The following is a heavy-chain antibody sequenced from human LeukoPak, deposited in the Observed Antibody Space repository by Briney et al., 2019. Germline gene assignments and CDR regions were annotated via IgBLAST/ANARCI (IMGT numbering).Heavy chain of an antibody. D-gene: IGHD3-3*01. J-gene: IGHJ6*03. CDR3: ARGKATYYDFWSGFDSGYYYYYMDV. Sequence: PSETLSLTCTVSGGSISSSSYYWGWIRQPPGKGLEWIGSIYYSGSTYYNPSLKSRVTISVDTSKNQFSLKLSSVTAADTAVYYCARGKATYYDFWSGFDSGYYYYYMDVWGKGTTVTVSS. V-gene: IGHV4-39*07. CDR2: IYYSGST. CDR1: GGSISSSSYY.